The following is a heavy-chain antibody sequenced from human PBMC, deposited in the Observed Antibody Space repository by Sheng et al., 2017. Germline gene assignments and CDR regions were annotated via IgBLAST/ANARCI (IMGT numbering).Heavy chain of an antibody. CDR2: IQRDRDGGEK. CDR3: ATFDTRGSY. J-gene: IGHJ4*02. D-gene: IGHD3-10*01. V-gene: IGHV3-7*01. CDR1: GFTFTTYW. Sequence: EVQLVESGGGSVQPGESLRLSCAASGFTFTTYWVTWVRQRPGKGLEWVANIQRDRDGGEKYYADSVKDRFTISRDNVKTSVHLQMNALRIEDTAVYYCATFDTRGSYWGRGTLVTVSS.